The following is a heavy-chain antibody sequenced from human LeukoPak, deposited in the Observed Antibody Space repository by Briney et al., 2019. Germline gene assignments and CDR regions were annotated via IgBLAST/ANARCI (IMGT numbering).Heavy chain of an antibody. D-gene: IGHD2-2*01. CDR2: ISSSSSYI. CDR3: ARGEYQLLSPIDY. V-gene: IGHV3-21*01. Sequence: GASLRLSCAASGFTFSSYAMSWVRQAPGKGLEWVSSISSSSSYIYYADSVKGRFTISRDNAKNSLYLQMNSLRAEDTAVYYCARGEYQLLSPIDYWGQGTLVTVSS. CDR1: GFTFSSYA. J-gene: IGHJ4*02.